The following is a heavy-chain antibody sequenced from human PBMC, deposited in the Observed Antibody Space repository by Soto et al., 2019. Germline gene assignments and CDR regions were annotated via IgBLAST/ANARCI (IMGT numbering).Heavy chain of an antibody. CDR2: SSSSSSTI. J-gene: IGHJ3*02. D-gene: IGHD2-2*01. V-gene: IGHV3-48*01. CDR1: GFTFSTYS. CDR3: ARAFYCSSTSCHDAFDI. Sequence: GGSLRLSCAASGFTFSTYSMNWVRQAPGKGLEWVSYSSSSSSTIYYADSVKGRFTISRDNAKNSLYLQMNSLRAEDTAVYYCARAFYCSSTSCHDAFDIWGQGTMVTVSS.